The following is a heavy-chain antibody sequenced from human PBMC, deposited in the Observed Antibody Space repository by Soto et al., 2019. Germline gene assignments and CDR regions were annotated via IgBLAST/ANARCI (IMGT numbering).Heavy chain of an antibody. D-gene: IGHD4-17*01. CDR1: GGSMSSYY. V-gene: IGHV4-59*01. CDR2: IYYTGST. CDR3: ARGGSYGDFFDY. J-gene: IGHJ4*02. Sequence: PAETLSLTVTASGGSMSSYYWTWIRQSPGKGLEWIGYIYYTGSTKYNPSLQSRVTISLDTSKNQFSLRLTSVTSADTAVYYCARGGSYGDFFDYWGQGAQVTVS.